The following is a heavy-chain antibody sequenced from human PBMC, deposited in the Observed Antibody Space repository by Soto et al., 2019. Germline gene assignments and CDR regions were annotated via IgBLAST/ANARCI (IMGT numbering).Heavy chain of an antibody. CDR3: ARGEPRFMEWLLLSGYIDP. CDR1: GGSFSSYY. CDR2: INHSGST. V-gene: IGHV4-34*01. J-gene: IGHJ5*02. D-gene: IGHD3-3*01. Sequence: SETLSLTCAVYGGSFSSYYWSWIRQPPGKGLEWIGVINHSGSTNYDPSLKSRVTISIDTSKNQVSLTLSSVTAADTAVYYCARGEPRFMEWLLLSGYIDPWGKGTLVTVSS.